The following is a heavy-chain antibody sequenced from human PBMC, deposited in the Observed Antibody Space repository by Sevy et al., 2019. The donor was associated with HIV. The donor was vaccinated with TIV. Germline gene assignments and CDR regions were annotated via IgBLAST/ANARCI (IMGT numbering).Heavy chain of an antibody. J-gene: IGHJ4*02. D-gene: IGHD6-19*01. CDR3: VRDFEMSVADC. CDR1: GFSFSNYW. CDR2: INLDGSEK. V-gene: IGHV3-7*01. Sequence: GGSLRLSCEASGFSFSNYWMSWVRQAPGKGLEWVANINLDGSEKYYVDSVKGRFTISRDNAKNSLYLQMNSLRAEDTAVYYCVRDFEMSVADCWGQGTLVTVSS.